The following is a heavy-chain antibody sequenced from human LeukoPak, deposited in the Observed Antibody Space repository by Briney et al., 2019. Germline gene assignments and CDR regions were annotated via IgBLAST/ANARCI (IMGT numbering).Heavy chain of an antibody. CDR3: ARMPAGSSTTNDY. J-gene: IGHJ4*02. Sequence: ASVKVSCKASGYTFTSYDINWVRQATGQGLEWMGWMNPNSGGTNYAQKFQGRVTMTRDTSISTAYMELSRLRSDDTAVYYCARMPAGSSTTNDYWGQGTLVTVSS. CDR2: MNPNSGGT. V-gene: IGHV1-2*02. D-gene: IGHD2-2*01. CDR1: GYTFTSYD.